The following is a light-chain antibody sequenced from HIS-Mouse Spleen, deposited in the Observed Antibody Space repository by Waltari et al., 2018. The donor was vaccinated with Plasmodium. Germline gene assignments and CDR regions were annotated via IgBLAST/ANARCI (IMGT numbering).Light chain of an antibody. Sequence: QSALTQPASVSGSPGQSITISCTGTSSDVGGYNYVSWYQQQTGKAPKLMIYDVSNRPSGVSNPFSGYQSANTASLTISGLQAEDEADYYCSSYTSSSTVVFGGGTKLTVL. J-gene: IGLJ2*01. CDR3: SSYTSSSTVV. CDR1: SSDVGGYNY. V-gene: IGLV2-14*03. CDR2: DVS.